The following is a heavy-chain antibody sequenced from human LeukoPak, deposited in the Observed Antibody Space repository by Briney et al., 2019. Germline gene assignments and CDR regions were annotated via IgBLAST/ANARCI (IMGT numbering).Heavy chain of an antibody. V-gene: IGHV4-31*03. D-gene: IGHD3-10*01. CDR3: ARDGDYYGSGSLDY. Sequence: SGTLSLTCTVSGGSISSGGYYWSWIRQPPGKGLEWIGYIYYSGSTYYNPSLKSRATISVDTSKNQFSLKLSSVTAADTAVYYCARDGDYYGSGSLDYWGQGTLVTVSS. CDR2: IYYSGST. J-gene: IGHJ4*02. CDR1: GGSISSGGYY.